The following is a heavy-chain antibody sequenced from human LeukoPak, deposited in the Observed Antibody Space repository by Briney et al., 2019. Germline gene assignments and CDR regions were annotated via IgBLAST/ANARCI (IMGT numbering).Heavy chain of an antibody. D-gene: IGHD3-3*01. V-gene: IGHV4-59*11. CDR1: GGSFSNHY. CDR3: ASVYDFWSGYYNY. CDR2: IYHTGST. Sequence: TSETLSLTCTVSGGSFSNHYWSWIRQPPGKGLEWIGYIYHTGSTNYNPSLKSRVTISVDTSKNQFSLKLSSVTAADTAVYYCASVYDFWSGYYNYWGQGTLVTVSS. J-gene: IGHJ4*02.